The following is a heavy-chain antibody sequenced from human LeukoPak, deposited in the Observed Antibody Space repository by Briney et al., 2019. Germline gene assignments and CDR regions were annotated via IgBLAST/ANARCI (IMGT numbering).Heavy chain of an antibody. J-gene: IGHJ4*02. CDR2: ISSSGSTI. V-gene: IGHV3-48*03. Sequence: GGSLRLSCAASGFTFSSYEMNWVRQAPGKGLEWVSYISSSGSTIYYADSVKGRFTISRDNAKNSLYLQMNSLRAEDTAVYYCARGYFDWLLLFDYWGQGTLVTVSS. CDR3: ARGYFDWLLLFDY. D-gene: IGHD3-9*01. CDR1: GFTFSSYE.